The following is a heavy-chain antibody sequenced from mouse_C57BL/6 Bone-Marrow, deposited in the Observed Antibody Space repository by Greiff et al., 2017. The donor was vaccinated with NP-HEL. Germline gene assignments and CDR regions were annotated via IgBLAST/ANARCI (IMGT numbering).Heavy chain of an antibody. CDR2: IYPGSGST. CDR1: GYTFTSYW. CDR3: ARDYYYGSSWFAY. V-gene: IGHV1-55*01. J-gene: IGHJ3*01. Sequence: QVQLQQPGAELVKPGASVKMSCKASGYTFTSYWITWVKQRPGQGLEWIGDIYPGSGSTNYNEKFKSKATLTVDTSSRTAYMQLSSLTSEDSAVYYCARDYYYGSSWFAYWGQGTLVTVSA. D-gene: IGHD1-1*01.